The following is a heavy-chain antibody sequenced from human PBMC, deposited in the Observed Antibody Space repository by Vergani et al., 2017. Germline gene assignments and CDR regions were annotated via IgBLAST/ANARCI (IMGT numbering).Heavy chain of an antibody. J-gene: IGHJ4*02. D-gene: IGHD3-10*01. CDR1: GFSLSNARMG. Sequence: QITLKESGPVLVKPTETLTLTCTVSGFSLSNARMGLSWLRQPPGKALEWLAHIFSNDEKSYSTSLQSRLTISKDTSNSQVVLTMTNMDPVDTATYYCARIRWFGELSIMDYWGQGTLVTVSS. CDR2: IFSNDEK. CDR3: ARIRWFGELSIMDY. V-gene: IGHV2-26*01.